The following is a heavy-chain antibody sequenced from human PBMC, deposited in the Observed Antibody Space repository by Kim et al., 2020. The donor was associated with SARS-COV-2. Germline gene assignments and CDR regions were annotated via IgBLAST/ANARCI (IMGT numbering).Heavy chain of an antibody. Sequence: ASVKVSCKASGYTFTSYYVHWVRQAPGQGLEWMGIINPSDGSTSYAQKFRGRAAVTRDTSTSTVYVELNSLTFEDTAVYYCARVYCSGGRCYWVGTGDVWGQGTTVTVSS. CDR1: GYTFTSYY. CDR3: ARVYCSGGRCYWVGTGDV. CDR2: INPSDGST. V-gene: IGHV1-46*01. J-gene: IGHJ6*02. D-gene: IGHD2-15*01.